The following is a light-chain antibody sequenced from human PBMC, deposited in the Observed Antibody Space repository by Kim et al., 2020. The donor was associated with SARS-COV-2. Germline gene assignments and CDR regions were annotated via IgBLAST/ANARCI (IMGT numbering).Light chain of an antibody. V-gene: IGKV1-12*01. Sequence: DIQMTQSPSSVSASVGDRVTITCRASQGIIGWLAWYQQKPGKAPNLLIFDASTLQSGVPSRFSGSGSGTTFTLTISSLQPEDFATYYCQQANTFPRTFGQGTKVDIK. CDR3: QQANTFPRT. CDR2: DAS. J-gene: IGKJ1*01. CDR1: QGIIGW.